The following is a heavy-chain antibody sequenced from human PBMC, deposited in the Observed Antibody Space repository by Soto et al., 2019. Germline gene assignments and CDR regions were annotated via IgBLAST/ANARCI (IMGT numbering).Heavy chain of an antibody. V-gene: IGHV3-7*01. J-gene: IGHJ6*02. CDR2: IKQDGSEK. CDR3: ARYDFGSYYGMDV. D-gene: IGHD3-3*01. CDR1: GFTFSSYW. Sequence: GGSLRLSCAASGFTFSSYWMTWVRQAPGKGLEWVANIKQDGSEKYYVDSVKGRFTISRDNAKNSLYLQMNSLRAEDTAVYYCARYDFGSYYGMDVWGQGTTVTVSS.